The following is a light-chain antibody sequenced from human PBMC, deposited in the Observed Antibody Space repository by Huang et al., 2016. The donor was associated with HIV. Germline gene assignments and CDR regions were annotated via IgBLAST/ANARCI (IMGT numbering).Light chain of an antibody. CDR2: GAS. V-gene: IGKV3-15*01. Sequence: EIVMTQSPATLSVSPGERATLSCRASQSVSSNLVWYQQKPGQAPRLLIYGASTRATGIPVRFSGSGSGTEFTITISSLQSEDLAVYYCQQYNNWPRTFGQGTKVEIK. CDR1: QSVSSN. CDR3: QQYNNWPRT. J-gene: IGKJ1*01.